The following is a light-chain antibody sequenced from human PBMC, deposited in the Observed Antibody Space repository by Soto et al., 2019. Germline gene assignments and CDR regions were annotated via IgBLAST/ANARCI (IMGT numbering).Light chain of an antibody. J-gene: IGLJ1*01. Sequence: QSVLTQPASVSGSPGQSITISCTGTSSDVGGYNYVSWYQQHPGKAPKLMIYDVSNRPSGVSNRFSGSKSGNTASLTISGLQAEDEADYYCSSYTGSSTHVFGNGTKLAVL. CDR2: DVS. CDR3: SSYTGSSTHV. CDR1: SSDVGGYNY. V-gene: IGLV2-14*01.